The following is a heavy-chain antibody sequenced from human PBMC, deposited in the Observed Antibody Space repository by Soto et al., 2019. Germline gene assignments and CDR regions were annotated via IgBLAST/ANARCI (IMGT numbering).Heavy chain of an antibody. Sequence: ASETLSLTCTVSGGSISSYYWSWIRQPPGKGLEWIGYIYYSGSTNYNPSLKSRVTISVDTSKNQFSLKLSSVTAADTAVYYCARDGPGGSVDYWGQGTLVTVSS. CDR1: GGSISSYY. J-gene: IGHJ4*02. CDR3: ARDGPGGSVDY. CDR2: IYYSGST. V-gene: IGHV4-59*01.